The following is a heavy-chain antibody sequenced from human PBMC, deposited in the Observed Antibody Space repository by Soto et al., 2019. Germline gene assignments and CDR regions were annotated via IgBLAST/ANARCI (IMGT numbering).Heavy chain of an antibody. Sequence: QVQLQESGPGLVKPSQTLSLTCTVSGGSISSGDYYWSWIRQPPGKGLEWIGYIYYSGSTYYNPSLTSRVTISVHTSKNQFSLKRSSVTAADTAVYYCARDLGRVATIHYYYYGMDVWGQGTTVTVSS. CDR1: GGSISSGDYY. V-gene: IGHV4-30-4*01. CDR3: ARDLGRVATIHYYYYGMDV. J-gene: IGHJ6*02. CDR2: IYYSGST. D-gene: IGHD5-12*01.